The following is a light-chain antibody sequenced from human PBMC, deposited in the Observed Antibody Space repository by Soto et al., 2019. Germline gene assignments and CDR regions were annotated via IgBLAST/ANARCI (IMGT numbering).Light chain of an antibody. CDR2: DAS. Sequence: EIVLTQSPVTLSLSPGERATLSCRASQSVSGKLACYQHQPGQTHRLLIYDASTRATGIPARFSGSGSGTDFTLTISSLQSEDFAVYYCQQYNDWPWTFGQGTKVDIK. J-gene: IGKJ1*01. V-gene: IGKV3-15*01. CDR1: QSVSGK. CDR3: QQYNDWPWT.